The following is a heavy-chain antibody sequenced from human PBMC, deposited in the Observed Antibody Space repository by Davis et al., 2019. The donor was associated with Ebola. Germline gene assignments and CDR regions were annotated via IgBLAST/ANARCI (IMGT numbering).Heavy chain of an antibody. CDR3: ARDDRAMYSSSWYVS. D-gene: IGHD6-13*01. CDR2: ISGSGGST. CDR1: GFTFSSYA. Sequence: PGGSLRLSCAASGFTFSSYAMSRVRQAPGKGLEWVSAISGSGGSTYYADSVKGRFTISRDNSKNTLYLQMNSLRAEDTAVYYCARDDRAMYSSSWYVSWGQGTLVTVSS. V-gene: IGHV3-23*01. J-gene: IGHJ5*02.